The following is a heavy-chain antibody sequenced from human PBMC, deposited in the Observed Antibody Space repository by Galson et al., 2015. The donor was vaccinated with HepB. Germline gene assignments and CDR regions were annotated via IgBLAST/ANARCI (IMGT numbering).Heavy chain of an antibody. CDR3: ARSQYYSGSGGPYGMDV. Sequence: SLRLSCAASGFTFSNHAMHWVRQAPGKGLEWVAVISYDGSNKFYADSVKGRFTISRDNSKKTLYLQMNSLRAEDTAVYYCARSQYYSGSGGPYGMDVWGQGTTVTDSS. CDR2: ISYDGSNK. V-gene: IGHV3-30-3*01. J-gene: IGHJ6*02. D-gene: IGHD3-10*01. CDR1: GFTFSNHA.